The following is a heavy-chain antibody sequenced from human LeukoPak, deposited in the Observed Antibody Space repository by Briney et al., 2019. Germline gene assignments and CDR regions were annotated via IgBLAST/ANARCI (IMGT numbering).Heavy chain of an antibody. D-gene: IGHD7-27*01. CDR3: ARDPYYNWGFSYYFDY. CDR1: GFTFSSYG. J-gene: IGHJ4*02. V-gene: IGHV3-33*01. CDR2: IWYDGSNK. Sequence: QAGGSLRLSCAASGFTFSSYGMHWVRQAPGKGLEWVAVIWYDGSNKYYADSVKGRFTISRDNSKNTLYLQMNSLRAEDTAVYYCARDPYYNWGFSYYFDYWGQGTLVTVSS.